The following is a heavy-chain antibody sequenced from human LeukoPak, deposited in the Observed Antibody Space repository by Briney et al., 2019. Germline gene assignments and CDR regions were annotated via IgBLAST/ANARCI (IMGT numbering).Heavy chain of an antibody. Sequence: GGSLRLSCAASGFTFSRYSMNWVRQAPGKGLEWVSSISSSSSYIYYADSVKGRFTISRDNAKNSLYLQMNSLRAEDTAVYYCAVGGFRYYFDYWGQGTLVAVSS. CDR3: AVGGFRYYFDY. CDR2: ISSSSSYI. J-gene: IGHJ4*02. D-gene: IGHD3-10*01. V-gene: IGHV3-21*01. CDR1: GFTFSRYS.